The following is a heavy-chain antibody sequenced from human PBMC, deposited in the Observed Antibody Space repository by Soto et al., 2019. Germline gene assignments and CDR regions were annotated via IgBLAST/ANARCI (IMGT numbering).Heavy chain of an antibody. Sequence: PSETLSLTCTVSGGSISSYYWSWIRQPPGKGLEWIGYIYYSGSTNYNPSLKSRVTISVDTSKNQFSLKLSSVTAADTAVYYCARVSWNYSPGAFDIWGQGTMVTVSS. CDR3: ARVSWNYSPGAFDI. J-gene: IGHJ3*02. CDR2: IYYSGST. V-gene: IGHV4-59*01. CDR1: GGSISSYY. D-gene: IGHD1-7*01.